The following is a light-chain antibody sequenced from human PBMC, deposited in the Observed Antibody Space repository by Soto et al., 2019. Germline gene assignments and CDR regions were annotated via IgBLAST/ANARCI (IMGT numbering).Light chain of an antibody. CDR1: QSVSSY. CDR3: QQYGSSPPT. J-gene: IGKJ1*01. CDR2: FAS. V-gene: IGKV3-20*01. Sequence: EIVLTQSPGTLSLSPGERATLSCRASQSVSSYFAWYQQKPGQAPRLLIYFASSRATGIPDRFSGSGSGTDFTLTISRLEPEDFAVYYCQQYGSSPPTFGQGTKVEIK.